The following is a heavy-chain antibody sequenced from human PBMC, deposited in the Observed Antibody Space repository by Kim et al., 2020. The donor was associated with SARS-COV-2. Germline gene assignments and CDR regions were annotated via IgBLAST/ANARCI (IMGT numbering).Heavy chain of an antibody. Sequence: FQGRVTMTRNTSISTAYMELSSLRSEDTAVYYCARGRGIWDFWSGYYLDYWGQGTLVTVSS. V-gene: IGHV1-8*01. CDR3: ARGRGIWDFWSGYYLDY. D-gene: IGHD3-3*01. J-gene: IGHJ4*02.